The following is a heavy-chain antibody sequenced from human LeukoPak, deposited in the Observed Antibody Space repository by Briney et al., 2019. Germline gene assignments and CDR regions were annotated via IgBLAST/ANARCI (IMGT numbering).Heavy chain of an antibody. CDR1: RFTFSSYA. D-gene: IGHD3-22*01. CDR3: ARDVRSGYSYYYYYYMDV. V-gene: IGHV3-23*01. J-gene: IGHJ6*03. CDR2: VSGSGAHT. Sequence: PGGSLRLSCAASRFTFSSYAMTWVRQAPGKGLQWVSAVSGSGAHTYYADSVKGRFTISRDNSRDTLYLQMNSLRAEDTAVYYCARDVRSGYSYYYYYYMDVWGKGTTVTVSS.